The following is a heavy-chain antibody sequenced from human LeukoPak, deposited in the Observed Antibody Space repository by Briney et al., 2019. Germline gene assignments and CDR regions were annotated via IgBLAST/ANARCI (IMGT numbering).Heavy chain of an antibody. D-gene: IGHD3-10*01. J-gene: IGHJ4*02. CDR3: AKGHGSGSYYTPFDY. Sequence: GGSLRLSCAASGFTFSSYAMHWVRQAPGKGLEWVAVISYDGSNKYYADSVKGRFTISRDNSKNTLYLQMNSLRAEDTAVYYCAKGHGSGSYYTPFDYWGQGTLVTVSS. V-gene: IGHV3-30-3*01. CDR1: GFTFSSYA. CDR2: ISYDGSNK.